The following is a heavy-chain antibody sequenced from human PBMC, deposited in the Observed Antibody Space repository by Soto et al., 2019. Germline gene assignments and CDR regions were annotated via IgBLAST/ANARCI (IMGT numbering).Heavy chain of an antibody. D-gene: IGHD6-19*01. J-gene: IGHJ4*02. V-gene: IGHV4-59*12. Sequence: PSETLSLTCTVSGGSISSYYWSWIRQPPGKGLEWIGYIYYSGSTNYNPSLKSRVTISVDTSKNQFSLKLSSVTAADTAVYYCERGRIGYSSGWYFDYWGQGTLVTVSS. CDR1: GGSISSYY. CDR2: IYYSGST. CDR3: ERGRIGYSSGWYFDY.